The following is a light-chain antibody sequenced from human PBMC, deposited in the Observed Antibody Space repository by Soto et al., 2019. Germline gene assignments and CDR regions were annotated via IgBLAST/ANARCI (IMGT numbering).Light chain of an antibody. CDR3: SSYTTSSTLYV. CDR2: EVT. J-gene: IGLJ1*01. CDR1: SGDIGGYNY. Sequence: QPVLTQPASVSGSPGQSITISCTGTSGDIGGYNYVSWYQQYSGKAPKLIIFEVTNRPSGVSDRFSGSKSGDTASLTISGLQAEDEADYYCSSYTTSSTLYVFGPGTKVTVL. V-gene: IGLV2-14*01.